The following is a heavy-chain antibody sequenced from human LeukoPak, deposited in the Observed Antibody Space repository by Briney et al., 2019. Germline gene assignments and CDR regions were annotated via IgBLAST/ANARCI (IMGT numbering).Heavy chain of an antibody. Sequence: GGSLRLSCAASGFTFDDYAMHWVRQAPGKGLEWVSGISWNSGSIGYADSVKGRFTISRDNAKNSLYLQMNSLRAEDMALYYCAKDSSSWNDAFDIWGQGTMVTVSS. CDR1: GFTFDDYA. J-gene: IGHJ3*02. D-gene: IGHD6-13*01. CDR3: AKDSSSWNDAFDI. V-gene: IGHV3-9*03. CDR2: ISWNSGSI.